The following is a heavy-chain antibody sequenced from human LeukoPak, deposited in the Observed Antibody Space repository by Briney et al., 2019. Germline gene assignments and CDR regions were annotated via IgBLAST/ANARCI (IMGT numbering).Heavy chain of an antibody. CDR3: ARVRYGDYEY. Sequence: SETLSLTCAVYGGSFSGYYWSWIRQPPGKGLEWIGSIYYSGSTYYNPSLKSRVTISVDTSKNQFSLKLSSVTAADTAVYYCARVRYGDYEYWGQGTLVTVSS. CDR2: IYYSGST. D-gene: IGHD4-17*01. J-gene: IGHJ4*02. V-gene: IGHV4-34*01. CDR1: GGSFSGYY.